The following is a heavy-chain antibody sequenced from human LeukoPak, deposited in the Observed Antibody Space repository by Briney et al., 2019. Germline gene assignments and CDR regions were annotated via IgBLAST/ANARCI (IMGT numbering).Heavy chain of an antibody. D-gene: IGHD2-2*01. CDR1: GFTFSSYA. CDR3: ARGCSSTSCYYYYMDV. Sequence: GGSLRLSCAASGFTFSSYAMSWIRQAPGKGLEWVSYISSSGSTIYYADSVKGRFTISRDNAKNSLYLQMNSLRAEDTAVYYCARGCSSTSCYYYYMDVWGKGTTVTISS. V-gene: IGHV3-11*01. CDR2: ISSSGSTI. J-gene: IGHJ6*03.